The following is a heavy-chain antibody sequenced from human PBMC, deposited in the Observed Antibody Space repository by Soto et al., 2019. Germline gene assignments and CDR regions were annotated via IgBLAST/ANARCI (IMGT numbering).Heavy chain of an antibody. CDR1: GVTFSTYG. CDR2: IWYDGNTK. V-gene: IGHV3-33*08. D-gene: IGHD6-19*01. Sequence: GGSLSLSCAASGVTFSTYGFTWVRQAPGKGLEWVAVIWYDGNTKYYADSVKGRFTISRDNSKNTLYLQMNSLTAEDTAVYYCARPLVAPVAGPYYYGMDVWGQGTTVTVSS. CDR3: ARPLVAPVAGPYYYGMDV. J-gene: IGHJ6*02.